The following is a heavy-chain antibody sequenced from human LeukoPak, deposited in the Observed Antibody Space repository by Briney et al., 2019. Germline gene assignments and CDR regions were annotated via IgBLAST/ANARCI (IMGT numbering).Heavy chain of an antibody. CDR3: ARSGGYSYGPTLDY. D-gene: IGHD5-18*01. CDR1: GGPISGYY. V-gene: IGHV4-59*01. Sequence: SETLSLTCTVSGGPISGYYWYWIRQSPGKGLEWIGYVSYSGSTNYNPSLKSRVTMSIDTSNNQVSLNLRSVAAADMAVYYCARSGGYSYGPTLDYWGQGTLVTVSS. J-gene: IGHJ4*02. CDR2: VSYSGST.